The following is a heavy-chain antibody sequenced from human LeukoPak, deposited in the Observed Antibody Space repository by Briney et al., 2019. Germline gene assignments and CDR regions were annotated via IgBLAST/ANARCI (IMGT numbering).Heavy chain of an antibody. Sequence: GGSLRLSCAASGFTFSRYAMSWVRQAPGKGLEWVSAISGSGTSTYYADSVKGRFTISRDNSKNTLYLQMNSLRAEDTAVYYCAKAEDYYDSSGYYEFDPWGQGTLVTVSS. CDR2: ISGSGTST. V-gene: IGHV3-23*01. D-gene: IGHD3-22*01. J-gene: IGHJ5*02. CDR1: GFTFSRYA. CDR3: AKAEDYYDSSGYYEFDP.